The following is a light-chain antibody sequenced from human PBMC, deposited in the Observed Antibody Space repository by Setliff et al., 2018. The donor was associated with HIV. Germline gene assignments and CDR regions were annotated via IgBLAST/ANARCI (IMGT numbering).Light chain of an antibody. CDR1: SSDIGGYSY. Sequence: ALAQPASVSGSPGQSITISCTGTSSDIGGYSYVSWYQQHPGKAPKLIIYEVRNRPSGVSNRFSGSKSGNTASLTISGLQAEDEADYYCSSYAITNTLAFGTGTKV. V-gene: IGLV2-14*01. CDR2: EVR. CDR3: SSYAITNTLA. J-gene: IGLJ1*01.